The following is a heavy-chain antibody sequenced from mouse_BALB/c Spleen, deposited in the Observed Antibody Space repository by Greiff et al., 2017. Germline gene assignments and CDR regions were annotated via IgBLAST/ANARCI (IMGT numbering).Heavy chain of an antibody. V-gene: IGHV1-4*01. CDR3: ARGATGPWFAY. CDR1: GYTFTSYT. Sequence: VQLQQSGAELARPGASVKMSCKASGYTFTSYTMHWVKQRPGQGLEWIGYINPSSGYTNYNQKFKDKATLTADKSSSTAYMQLSSLTSEDSAVYDCARGATGPWFAYWGQGTLVTVSA. CDR2: INPSSGYT. J-gene: IGHJ3*01. D-gene: IGHD3-1*01.